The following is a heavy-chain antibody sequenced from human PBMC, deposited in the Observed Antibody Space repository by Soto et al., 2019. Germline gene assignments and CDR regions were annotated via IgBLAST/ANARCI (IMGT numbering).Heavy chain of an antibody. CDR3: TSRLEVAAPILYYYYGMDV. D-gene: IGHD2-15*01. CDR1: GFTFSNAW. CDR2: IKSKTDGGTT. J-gene: IGHJ6*02. Sequence: VGSLRLSCAASGFTFSNAWMNWVRQAPGKGLEWVGRIKSKTDGGTTDYAAPVKGRFTISRDDSKNTLYLQMNSLKTEDTAVYYCTSRLEVAAPILYYYYGMDVWGQGTTVTVSS. V-gene: IGHV3-15*07.